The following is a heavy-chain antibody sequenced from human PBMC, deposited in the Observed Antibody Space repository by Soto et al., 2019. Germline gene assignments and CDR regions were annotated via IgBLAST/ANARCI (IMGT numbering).Heavy chain of an antibody. Sequence: SETLSLTCTVSGGSISSGGYYWSWIRQHPGKGLEWIGYIYYSGSTYYNPALKSRVTISVDTSKNQFSLKLSSVTAADTAVYYCARWWLMTRNAFGIWGQGTMVTVSS. J-gene: IGHJ3*02. CDR3: ARWWLMTRNAFGI. CDR2: IYYSGST. V-gene: IGHV4-31*03. CDR1: GGSISSGGYY. D-gene: IGHD5-12*01.